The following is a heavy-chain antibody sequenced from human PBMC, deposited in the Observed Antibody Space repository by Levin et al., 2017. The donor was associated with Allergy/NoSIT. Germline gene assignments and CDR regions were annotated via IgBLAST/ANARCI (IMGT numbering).Heavy chain of an antibody. CDR1: GFTFSSYA. CDR3: AKVQATYSSWMGWDAFDI. J-gene: IGHJ3*02. CDR2: ISGSGGST. V-gene: IGHV3-23*01. D-gene: IGHD6-13*01. Sequence: GESLKISCAASGFTFSSYAMSWVRQAPGKGLEWVSAISGSGGSTYYADSVKGRFTISRDNSKNTLYLQMNSLRAEDTAVYYCAKVQATYSSWMGWDAFDIWGQGTMVTVSS.